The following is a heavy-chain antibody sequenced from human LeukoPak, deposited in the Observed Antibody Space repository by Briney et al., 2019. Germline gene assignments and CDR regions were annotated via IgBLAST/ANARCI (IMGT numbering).Heavy chain of an antibody. CDR2: ISSGGTT. Sequence: GGSLRLSCAASGFTASSYAMSWVRQAPGEGLEWVSAISSGGTTYYADSVKGRFTISRDDSKNTLYLQMNSLRAEDTAVYYCAKDWASGNYFDYWGQGTLVTVSS. V-gene: IGHV3-23*01. CDR1: GFTASSYA. D-gene: IGHD1-14*01. CDR3: AKDWASGNYFDY. J-gene: IGHJ4*02.